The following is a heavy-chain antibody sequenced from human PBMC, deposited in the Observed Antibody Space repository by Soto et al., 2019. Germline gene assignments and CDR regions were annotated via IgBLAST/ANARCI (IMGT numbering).Heavy chain of an antibody. CDR3: ARGYSHYAH. CDR1: GGSVSRDSNF. CDR2: IYYSGPS. Sequence: SETLSLTCTVSGGSVSRDSNFWIWIRQPPGKGLGWIGYIYYSGPSRYNPSLESRVTISIDSSKNQVSLTLTSVTAADTAVYYCARGYSHYAHWGRGTLVTVSS. V-gene: IGHV4-61*01. J-gene: IGHJ4*02. D-gene: IGHD4-4*01.